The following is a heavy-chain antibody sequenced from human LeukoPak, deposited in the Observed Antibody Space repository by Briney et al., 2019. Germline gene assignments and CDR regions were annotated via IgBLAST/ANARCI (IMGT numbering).Heavy chain of an antibody. J-gene: IGHJ4*02. CDR3: AKCHSSSWLHYDS. D-gene: IGHD6-13*01. Sequence: PGGSLRLSCVASGFTFSDYAMSWVRQAPGKGLQWVSTITSSGGSTYYADSVKGRFTISRDNSKNTLYPQVNSLRAEDTALYYCAKCHSSSWLHYDSWGLGTLVTVSS. CDR2: ITSSGGST. V-gene: IGHV3-23*01. CDR1: GFTFSDYA.